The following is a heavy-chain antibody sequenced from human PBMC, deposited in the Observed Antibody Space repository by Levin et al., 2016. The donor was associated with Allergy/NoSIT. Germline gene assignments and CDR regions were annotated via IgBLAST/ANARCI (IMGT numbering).Heavy chain of an antibody. CDR1: GFTFSYYW. V-gene: IGHV3-7*03. D-gene: IGHD3-22*01. Sequence: GESLKISCAASGFTFSYYWMSWVRQAPGKRLEWVANIKQDGSEKYYVDSVKGRFTISRDNAKNSVYLQMNSLRADDTAVYYCARGYYYESSGYYGYWGQGTLVTVSS. CDR2: IKQDGSEK. J-gene: IGHJ4*02. CDR3: ARGYYYESSGYYGY.